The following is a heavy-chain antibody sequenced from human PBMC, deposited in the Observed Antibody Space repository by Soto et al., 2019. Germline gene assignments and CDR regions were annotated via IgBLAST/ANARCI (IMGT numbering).Heavy chain of an antibody. J-gene: IGHJ5*02. CDR1: GFTFSSYS. CDR2: ISSSSSYI. V-gene: IGHV3-21*01. D-gene: IGHD3-3*01. CDR3: ARDRSAGFLEWLPSGGFDP. Sequence: EVQLVESGGGLVKPGGSLRLSCAASGFTFSSYSMNWVRQAPGKGLEWVSSISSSSSYIYYADSVKGRFTISRDNAKNSLYLQMNSLRAEDTAVYYCARDRSAGFLEWLPSGGFDPWGQGTLVTVSS.